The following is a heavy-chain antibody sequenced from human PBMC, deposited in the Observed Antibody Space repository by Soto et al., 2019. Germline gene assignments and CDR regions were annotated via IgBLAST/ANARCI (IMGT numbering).Heavy chain of an antibody. D-gene: IGHD1-26*01. CDR2: ISGSGGST. V-gene: IGHV3-23*01. J-gene: IGHJ4*02. CDR3: AKRTGRDGHDY. CDR1: GFTFSGHA. Sequence: PGGSLRLSCAASGFTFSGHAMSWVRQAPGKGLELVSAISGSGGSTYYADSVKGRFTISRDNSKNPLFLQMNILRAEDTAVYYCAKRTGRDGHDYWGQGTVVTVSS.